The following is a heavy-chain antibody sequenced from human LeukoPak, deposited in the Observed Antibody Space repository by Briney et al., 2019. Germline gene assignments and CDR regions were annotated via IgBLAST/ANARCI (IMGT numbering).Heavy chain of an antibody. CDR2: ISYDGSNK. D-gene: IGHD3-22*01. CDR1: GFTFSSYG. V-gene: IGHV3-30*18. CDR3: AKDRLSNYYDSAFDY. J-gene: IGHJ4*02. Sequence: PGRSLRLSCAASGFTFSSYGMHWVRQAPGKGLEWVAVISYDGSNKHYADSVKGRFTISRDNSKNTLYLQMNSLRAEDTAVYYCAKDRLSNYYDSAFDYWGQGTLVTVSS.